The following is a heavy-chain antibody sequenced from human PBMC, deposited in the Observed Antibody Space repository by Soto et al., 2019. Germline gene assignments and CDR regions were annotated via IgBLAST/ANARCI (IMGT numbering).Heavy chain of an antibody. CDR1: GLTISGKKY. CDR3: ATWHEREHAYDV. D-gene: IGHD1-1*01. Sequence: DVQLVESGGGLIQPGDSLRLSCAAFGLTISGKKYVAWVRQAPGKGLEWVSGLYDVDGSFYADSVRGLFTTSSDSSKTTVYLQMNDLRPDDTAVYYCATWHEREHAYDVWGQGTTVTVSS. V-gene: IGHV3-53*01. J-gene: IGHJ3*01. CDR2: LYDVDGS.